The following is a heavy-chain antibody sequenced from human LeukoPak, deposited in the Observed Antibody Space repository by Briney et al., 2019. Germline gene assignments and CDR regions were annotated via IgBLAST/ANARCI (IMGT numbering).Heavy chain of an antibody. D-gene: IGHD1-26*01. CDR3: ACGNGP. CDR2: IYYSGST. J-gene: IGHJ5*02. Sequence: PSETLSLTCTVSGGSISSYYWSWIRQPPGKGLEWIGYIYYSGSTNYNPSLKSRVTISVDTSKNQFSLKLSSVTAADTAVHYCACGNGPWGQGTLVTVSS. CDR1: GGSISSYY. V-gene: IGHV4-59*12.